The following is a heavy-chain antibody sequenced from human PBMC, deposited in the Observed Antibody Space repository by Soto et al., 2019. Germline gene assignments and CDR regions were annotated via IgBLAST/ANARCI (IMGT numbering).Heavy chain of an antibody. Sequence: GGSLRLSCAASGFTFSSYAVSWVRQAPGKGLEWVSAISGSGGSTYYADSVKGRFTISRDNSKNTLYLQMNSLRAEDTAVYYCAKDSCVGGSCFVDYWGQGTLVTVSS. CDR3: AKDSCVGGSCFVDY. J-gene: IGHJ4*02. D-gene: IGHD2-15*01. CDR2: ISGSGGST. CDR1: GFTFSSYA. V-gene: IGHV3-23*01.